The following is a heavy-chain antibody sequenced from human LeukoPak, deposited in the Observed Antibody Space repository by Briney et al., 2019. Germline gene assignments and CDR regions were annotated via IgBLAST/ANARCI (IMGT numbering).Heavy chain of an antibody. D-gene: IGHD3-10*01. CDR3: ARFAQWFGVIDY. CDR1: GYTFTGYY. J-gene: IGHJ4*02. V-gene: IGHV1-46*01. Sequence: ASVKVSCKASGYTFTGYYMHWVRQAPGQGLEWMGIINPSGGSTSYAQKFQGRVTMTRDTSTSTVYMELSSLRSEDTAVYYCARFAQWFGVIDYWGQGTLVTVSS. CDR2: INPSGGST.